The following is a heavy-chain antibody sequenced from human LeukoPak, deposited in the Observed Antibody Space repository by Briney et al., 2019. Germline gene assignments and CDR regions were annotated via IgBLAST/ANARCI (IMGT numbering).Heavy chain of an antibody. CDR3: ATKQWLAPPPDS. J-gene: IGHJ4*02. Sequence: GGSLRLSCAVSGFSFSSYGMHWVRQAPGKGLESVSRINTDGTVTTYADSVKGRFTVSRDNADNTMFLQMNSVRDEDTAVYYCATKQWLAPPPDSWGQGTPVTVSS. D-gene: IGHD6-19*01. CDR2: INTDGTVT. V-gene: IGHV3-74*01. CDR1: GFSFSSYG.